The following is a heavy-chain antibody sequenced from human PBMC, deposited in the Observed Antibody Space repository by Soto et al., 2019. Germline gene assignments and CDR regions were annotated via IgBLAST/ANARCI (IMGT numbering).Heavy chain of an antibody. D-gene: IGHD1-26*01. CDR2: TNPGDSDT. CDR1: GYSFSRYW. CDR3: ASHVSGNWFDP. J-gene: IGHJ5*02. V-gene: IGHV5-51*01. Sequence: HGESLKISCKGSGYSFSRYWIGWVRQMPGKGLEWMGITNPGDSDTRYSPSFQGQVTISVDKSISTAYLQWSSLKASDTAMYYCASHVSGNWFDPWGQGTLVTVSS.